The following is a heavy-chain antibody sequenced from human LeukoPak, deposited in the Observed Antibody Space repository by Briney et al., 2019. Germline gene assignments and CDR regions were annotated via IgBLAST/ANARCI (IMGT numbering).Heavy chain of an antibody. Sequence: SETLSLTCTVSGGSISSYYWSWIRQPPGKGLEWIGYIYYSGSTNYNPSLKSRVTISVDTSKNQFSLKLSSVTAADTAVYYCARDPYCSSTSCYGPMYYFDYWGQGTLVTVSS. CDR3: ARDPYCSSTSCYGPMYYFDY. J-gene: IGHJ4*02. CDR1: GGSISSYY. CDR2: IYYSGST. D-gene: IGHD2-2*01. V-gene: IGHV4-59*01.